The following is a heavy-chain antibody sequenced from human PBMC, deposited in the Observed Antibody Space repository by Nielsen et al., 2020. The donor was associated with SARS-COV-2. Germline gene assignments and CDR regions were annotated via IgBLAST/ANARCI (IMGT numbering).Heavy chain of an antibody. CDR3: ARDPSGGVAGSFDY. Sequence: SLKISCAASLFMFSSYAMHWVRRAPGKGLEWVAVISSDGGNENYADSVRGRFTISRDNSKSTLYLQLNSLRTEDTAVYYCARDPSGGVAGSFDYWGQGTLVTVSS. CDR1: LFMFSSYA. CDR2: ISSDGGNE. J-gene: IGHJ4*02. D-gene: IGHD3-3*01. V-gene: IGHV3-30*04.